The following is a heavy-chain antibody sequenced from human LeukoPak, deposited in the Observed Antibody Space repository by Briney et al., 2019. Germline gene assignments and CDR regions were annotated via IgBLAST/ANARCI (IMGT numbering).Heavy chain of an antibody. D-gene: IGHD4-17*01. CDR1: GFTFSSYW. V-gene: IGHV3-7*01. Sequence: TGGSLILSCAASGFTFSSYWMSWVRQAPGKGLEWVANIKQDGSEKYYVDSVKGRFTISRDNSKNTLYLQMNSLRAEDTAVYYCAKAHSTVTRGPFDYWGQGTLVTVSS. CDR2: IKQDGSEK. J-gene: IGHJ4*02. CDR3: AKAHSTVTRGPFDY.